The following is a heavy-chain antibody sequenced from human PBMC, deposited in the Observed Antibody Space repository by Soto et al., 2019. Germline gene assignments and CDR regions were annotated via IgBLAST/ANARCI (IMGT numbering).Heavy chain of an antibody. D-gene: IGHD6-13*01. Sequence: QVQLQESGPGLVQPSGTLTRTCAVSVDSITNSHCWSWVRQPQGQGQECLGETYHSGTTNNNPSLKPRVTISIDKSKNQCSLKRNAVTAADTAVYYCAREVTSSPARGQNWFDPWGQGTLVTVSS. CDR2: TYHSGTT. CDR1: VDSITNSHC. J-gene: IGHJ5*02. V-gene: IGHV4-4*02. CDR3: AREVTSSPARGQNWFDP.